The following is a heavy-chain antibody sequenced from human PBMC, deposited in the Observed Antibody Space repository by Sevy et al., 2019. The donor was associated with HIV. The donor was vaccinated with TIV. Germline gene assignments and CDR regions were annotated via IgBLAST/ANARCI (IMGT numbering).Heavy chain of an antibody. Sequence: GGSLRLSCAASGFTFSTYWMHWVRQVPGKGLVWVSRINSDGSGTTYAGSVNGRFTISRDNAKNTLYLQMNSLRVEDTAVYYCARVNIPAAEWGQGALVTVSS. V-gene: IGHV3-74*01. D-gene: IGHD6-13*01. CDR2: INSDGSGT. CDR3: ARVNIPAAE. CDR1: GFTFSTYW. J-gene: IGHJ4*02.